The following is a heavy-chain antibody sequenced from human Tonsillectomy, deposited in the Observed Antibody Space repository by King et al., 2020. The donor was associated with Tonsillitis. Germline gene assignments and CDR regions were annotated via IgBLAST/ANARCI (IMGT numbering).Heavy chain of an antibody. J-gene: IGHJ4*02. CDR3: ARGITAAGSYYVEY. V-gene: IGHV1-69*01. Sequence: QLVQSGAEVTKPESSVKVSCKASGGTFSNSALAWVRQAPGQGLEWMGGIIPIFGTANYARKFQGRVTITADESTRTAYMELSSLRSEDTAVYYGARGITAAGSYYVEYWGQGTLVTVTS. CDR2: IIPIFGTA. D-gene: IGHD6-13*01. CDR1: GGTFSNSA.